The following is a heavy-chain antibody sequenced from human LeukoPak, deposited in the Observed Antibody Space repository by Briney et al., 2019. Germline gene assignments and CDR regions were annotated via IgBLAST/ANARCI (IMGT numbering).Heavy chain of an antibody. D-gene: IGHD3-10*01. CDR1: GFTFSSYS. CDR2: ISGSGGST. J-gene: IGHJ4*02. V-gene: IGHV3-23*01. Sequence: GGSLRLSCAASGFTFSSYSMNWVRQAPGKGLEWVSAISGSGGSTYYADSVKGRFTISRDNSKNTLYLQMNSLRAEDTAVYYCAKDGSGSYYDSVFFDYWGQGTLVTVSS. CDR3: AKDGSGSYYDSVFFDY.